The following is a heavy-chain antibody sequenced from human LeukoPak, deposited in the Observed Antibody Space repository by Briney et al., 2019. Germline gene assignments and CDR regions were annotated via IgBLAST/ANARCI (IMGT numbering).Heavy chain of an antibody. Sequence: PSETLSLTCTVSGGSISSSSYYWGWIRQPPGKGLEWIGSIYYSGSTYYNPSLKSRVTISVDTSKNQFSLKLSSVTAADTAVYYCARDSSGSWSDWFDPWGQGTLVTVSS. D-gene: IGHD2-15*01. V-gene: IGHV4-39*07. CDR1: GGSISSSSYY. CDR3: ARDSSGSWSDWFDP. J-gene: IGHJ5*02. CDR2: IYYSGST.